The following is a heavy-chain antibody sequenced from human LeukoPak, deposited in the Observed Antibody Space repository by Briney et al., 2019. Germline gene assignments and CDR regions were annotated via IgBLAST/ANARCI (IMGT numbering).Heavy chain of an antibody. V-gene: IGHV4-39*07. CDR1: GGSISSSSYY. CDR3: ARYSSRINYYYYGMDV. D-gene: IGHD6-13*01. Sequence: SETLSLTCTVSGGSISSSSYYWGWIRQPPGKGLEWIGSIYYSGSTYYNPSLKSRVTISVDTSKNQFSLKLSSVTAADTAVYYCARYSSRINYYYYGMDVWGQGTTVTVSS. J-gene: IGHJ6*02. CDR2: IYYSGST.